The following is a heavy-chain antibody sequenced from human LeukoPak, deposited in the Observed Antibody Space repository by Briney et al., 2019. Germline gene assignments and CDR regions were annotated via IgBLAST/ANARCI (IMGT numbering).Heavy chain of an antibody. Sequence: GGSLRLSCAASGVTFSSYGMHWVRQASGKGLEWVAGTPHDGSNQNYADSVKGRFTISRDNSKNTVYLQMNSLRAEDTAVYYCAKDRVVRGVSPFDYWGQGTLVTVSS. CDR2: TPHDGSNQ. CDR3: AKDRVVRGVSPFDY. J-gene: IGHJ4*02. V-gene: IGHV3-30*18. D-gene: IGHD3-10*01. CDR1: GVTFSSYG.